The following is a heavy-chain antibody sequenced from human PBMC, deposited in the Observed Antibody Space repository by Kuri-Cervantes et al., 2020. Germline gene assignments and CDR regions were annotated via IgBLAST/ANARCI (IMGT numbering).Heavy chain of an antibody. J-gene: IGHJ6*04. CDR2: ISSSSSTI. V-gene: IGHV3-48*01. Sequence: GESLKISCAASGFTLSSYSMNWVRQAPGKGLEWVSYISSSSSTIYYADSVKGRFTISRDNAKNSLYLQMNSLRAEDTAVYYCARDLYYYGSGPLGVWGKGTTVTVSS. CDR3: ARDLYYYGSGPLGV. CDR1: GFTLSSYS. D-gene: IGHD3-10*01.